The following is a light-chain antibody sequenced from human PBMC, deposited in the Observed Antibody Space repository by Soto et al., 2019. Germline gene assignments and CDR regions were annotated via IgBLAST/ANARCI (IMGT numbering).Light chain of an antibody. CDR1: SSDVGGYNY. V-gene: IGLV2-14*01. Sequence: QSALTQPASVSGSPGQSITISCTGTSSDVGGYNYVSWYQQHPGNAPKLMIYEVSNRPSGVSNRFSGSKSGNMASLTISGLQAEDEADYYCSSYTSSSTRVFGGGTKVTVL. CDR3: SSYTSSSTRV. J-gene: IGLJ3*02. CDR2: EVS.